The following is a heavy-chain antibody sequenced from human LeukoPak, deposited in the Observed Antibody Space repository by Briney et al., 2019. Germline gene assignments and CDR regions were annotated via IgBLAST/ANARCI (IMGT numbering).Heavy chain of an antibody. J-gene: IGHJ4*02. V-gene: IGHV3-30*02. Sequence: GGSLRLSCAASGFTFSSYGMHWVRQAPGKGLEWVAFIRYDGSNKYYADSVKGRFTISRDNSKNTLYLQMNSLRAEDTAVYYCARLDASRRDGYNSNYFDYWGQGTLVTVSS. D-gene: IGHD5-24*01. CDR1: GFTFSSYG. CDR2: IRYDGSNK. CDR3: ARLDASRRDGYNSNYFDY.